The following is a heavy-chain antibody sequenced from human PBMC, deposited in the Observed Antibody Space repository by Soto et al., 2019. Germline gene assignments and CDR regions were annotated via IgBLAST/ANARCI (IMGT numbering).Heavy chain of an antibody. D-gene: IGHD3-16*01. CDR2: ISGSGGST. CDR1: GFTFGSYA. Sequence: PGGSLRLSCAASGFTFGSYAMSWVRKAPGQGLEWVSAISGSGGSTYYADSVKGRFTISRDNSKNTLYLQMNSLRAEDTAIYYCARAPGGDVSAIYYFEDWGQGTLVSVSS. CDR3: ARAPGGDVSAIYYFED. V-gene: IGHV3-23*01. J-gene: IGHJ4*02.